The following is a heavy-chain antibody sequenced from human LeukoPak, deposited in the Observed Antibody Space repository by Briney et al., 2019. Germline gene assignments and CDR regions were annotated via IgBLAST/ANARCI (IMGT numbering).Heavy chain of an antibody. Sequence: LSGGSLRLSCATSGFTLTNYAMHWVRQPAGEGLEWVSALGTAGDTFYPGSVKGRFSISRGNAKKSLFLQMNSLRVEDTAIYYCARQSTPHGNFDYWGQGTLVTVSS. CDR2: LGTAGDT. J-gene: IGHJ4*02. CDR3: ARQSTPHGNFDY. CDR1: GFTLTNYA. V-gene: IGHV3-13*01. D-gene: IGHD5-24*01.